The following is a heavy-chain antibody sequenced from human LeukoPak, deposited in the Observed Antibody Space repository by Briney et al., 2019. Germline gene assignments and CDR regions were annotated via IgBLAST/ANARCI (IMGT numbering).Heavy chain of an antibody. D-gene: IGHD3-16*01. CDR3: ARRLGDNYANFYYYYMDI. CDR2: ISNVGDTA. V-gene: IGHV3-23*01. CDR1: GFTFSSHA. Sequence: GGSLRLSCAVSGFTFSSHAMNWFRHPPGKGLEWVPTISNVGDTAYYADSVKGRFTISRDNSKNTLYLQINSLRAEDTAVYYCARRLGDNYANFYYYYMDIWGKRTTVTVSS. J-gene: IGHJ6*03.